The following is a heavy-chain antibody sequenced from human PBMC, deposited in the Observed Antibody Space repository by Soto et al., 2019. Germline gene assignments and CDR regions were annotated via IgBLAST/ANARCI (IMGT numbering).Heavy chain of an antibody. CDR1: GFSLSTSGVG. CDR3: AHTKPAMIVVVKNWYFDL. CDR2: IYWDDDK. V-gene: IGHV2-5*02. D-gene: IGHD3-22*01. J-gene: IGHJ2*01. Sequence: QITLKESGPTLVKPTQTLTLTCTFSGFSLSTSGVGVGWIRQPPGKALEWLALIYWDDDKRYSPSLKSRLTITKDPSKNQVVLTMTNMDPVDTATYDRAHTKPAMIVVVKNWYFDLWGRGTLVTVSS.